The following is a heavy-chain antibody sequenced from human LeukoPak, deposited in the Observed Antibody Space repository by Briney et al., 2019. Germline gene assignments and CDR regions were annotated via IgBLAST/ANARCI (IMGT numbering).Heavy chain of an antibody. D-gene: IGHD2-2*01. CDR2: IRYDGSNK. CDR3: ARDLGSSAPSGDY. V-gene: IGHV3-30*02. J-gene: IGHJ4*02. CDR1: GFTFSSYG. Sequence: GGSLRLSCAASGFTFSSYGMHWVRQAPGKGLEWVAFIRYDGSNKYYADSVKGRFTISRDNSKNTLYLQMNSLRAEDTAVYYCARDLGSSAPSGDYWGQGTLVTVSS.